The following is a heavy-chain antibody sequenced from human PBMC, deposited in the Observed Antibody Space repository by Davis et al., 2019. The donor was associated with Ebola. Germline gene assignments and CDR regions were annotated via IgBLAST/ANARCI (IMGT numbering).Heavy chain of an antibody. CDR1: GYTFTVYY. J-gene: IGHJ5*02. V-gene: IGHV1-69*13. D-gene: IGHD3-22*01. CDR3: ARVKTGYYYDSSDSPSWFDP. Sequence: SVKVSCKASGYTFTVYYMHWVRQAPGLGLEWMGGIIPMLRSPNYAQKFQGRVTITADDSTRTVYMELTSLRSEDTAVYYCARVKTGYYYDSSDSPSWFDPWGQGTLVTVSS. CDR2: IIPMLRSP.